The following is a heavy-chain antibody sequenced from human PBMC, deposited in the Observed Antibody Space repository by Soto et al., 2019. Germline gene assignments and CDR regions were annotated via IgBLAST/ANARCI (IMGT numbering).Heavy chain of an antibody. CDR1: GFNFSSYG. V-gene: IGHV3-33*01. D-gene: IGHD6-19*01. CDR3: ARDGQWLPRDGLRSSYYFDY. CDR2: IWYDGGNK. Sequence: QVQLVESGGGVVQPGRSLRLSCAASGFNFSSYGMHWVRQAPGKGLEWVAVIWYDGGNKYYADSVKGRFTISRDNSKKTLYLKLKSLRAEDTAVYYCARDGQWLPRDGLRSSYYFDYWGKGTLVTVSS. J-gene: IGHJ4*02.